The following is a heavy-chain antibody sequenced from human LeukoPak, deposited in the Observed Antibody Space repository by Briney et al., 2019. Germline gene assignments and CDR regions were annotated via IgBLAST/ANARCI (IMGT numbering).Heavy chain of an antibody. D-gene: IGHD3-22*01. CDR1: GFTVSSYY. Sequence: GGSLRLSCAASGFTVSSYYMSWVRQAPGKGLEWVSSISSSSSYIYYADSVKGRFTISRDNAKNSLYLQMNSLRAEDTAVYYCARDVEDSSGYDYWGQGTLVTVSS. CDR2: ISSSSSYI. J-gene: IGHJ4*02. V-gene: IGHV3-21*01. CDR3: ARDVEDSSGYDY.